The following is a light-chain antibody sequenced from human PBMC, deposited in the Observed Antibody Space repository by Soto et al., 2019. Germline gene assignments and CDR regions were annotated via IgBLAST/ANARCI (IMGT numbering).Light chain of an antibody. CDR2: GAS. V-gene: IGKV3-20*01. Sequence: QPPRTLTLSTGKQATLSCRAPQSLHSSYLAWYQQKPGQAPRLLSYGASSGATGIPDRFSGSGSGTDFTLTISRLEPEDFAVYYCQQYGSSPGTFGQGAKVDIK. J-gene: IGKJ1*01. CDR1: QSLHSSY. CDR3: QQYGSSPGT.